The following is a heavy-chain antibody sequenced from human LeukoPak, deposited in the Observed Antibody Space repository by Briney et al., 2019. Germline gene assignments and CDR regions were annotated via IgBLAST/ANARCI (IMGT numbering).Heavy chain of an antibody. D-gene: IGHD5-12*01. CDR1: GYSFTSYW. CDR3: ARGQDYGGYMAPFDY. Sequence: GESLKISCKGSGYSFTSYWIGWVRQMPGKGLGWMGIIYPGDSDTRYSPSFQGQVTISADKSISTAYLQWSSLKASDTAMYYCARGQDYGGYMAPFDYWGQGTLVTVSS. V-gene: IGHV5-51*01. J-gene: IGHJ4*02. CDR2: IYPGDSDT.